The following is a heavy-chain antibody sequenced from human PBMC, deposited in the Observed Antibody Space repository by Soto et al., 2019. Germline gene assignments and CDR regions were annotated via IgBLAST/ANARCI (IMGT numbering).Heavy chain of an antibody. V-gene: IGHV4-4*02. CDR2: IYHSGST. CDR1: GGSISSSNW. Sequence: QVQLQESGPGLVKPSGTLSLTCAVSGGSISSSNWWSWVRQPPGKGLEWIGEIYHSGSTNYNPSRKSRVPISVDKSKIPLSLKLSSVTAADTAVYYCASGRDDYGDGGWFDPWGQGTLVTVSS. D-gene: IGHD4-17*01. CDR3: ASGRDDYGDGGWFDP. J-gene: IGHJ5*02.